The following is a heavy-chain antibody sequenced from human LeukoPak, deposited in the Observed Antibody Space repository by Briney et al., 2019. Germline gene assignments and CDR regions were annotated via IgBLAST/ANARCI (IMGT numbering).Heavy chain of an antibody. Sequence: GGSLRLSCAASGFTFSEYYMSWIRQAPGKGLEWVSYISSSGSTIYYADPVKGRFTVSRDNAKNSLYLQLNSLRAEDTAVYYCAKETDSYYYYYMDVWGKGTTVTVSS. J-gene: IGHJ6*03. V-gene: IGHV3-11*01. D-gene: IGHD1-1*01. CDR3: AKETDSYYYYYMDV. CDR1: GFTFSEYY. CDR2: ISSSGSTI.